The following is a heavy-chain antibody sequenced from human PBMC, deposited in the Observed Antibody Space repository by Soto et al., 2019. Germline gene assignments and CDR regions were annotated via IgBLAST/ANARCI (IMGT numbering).Heavy chain of an antibody. D-gene: IGHD2-8*01. Sequence: VPLVESGGGLVQPGRSRRLSCVVSGISFDDYAMHWVRQVPGKGLEWVSGINWDSGDIGYADSVKGRFTISRDNAKNSLYLQMNSLRTEDTALYYCAKDTDPGLYEANGHLDYWGQGTPVTVSS. V-gene: IGHV3-9*01. J-gene: IGHJ4*02. CDR3: AKDTDPGLYEANGHLDY. CDR2: INWDSGDI. CDR1: GISFDDYA.